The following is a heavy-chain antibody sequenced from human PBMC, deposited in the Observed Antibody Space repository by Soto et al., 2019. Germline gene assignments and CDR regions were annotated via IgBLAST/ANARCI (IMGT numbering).Heavy chain of an antibody. CDR2: IYYSGNT. J-gene: IGHJ5*02. CDR3: ARGVEMATILSWFDP. CDR1: GGSISSSSYY. D-gene: IGHD5-12*01. V-gene: IGHV4-39*01. Sequence: PSETLSLTCTVSGGSISSSSYYWGWIRQPPGKGLEWIGSIYYSGNTYYNLSLKSRVTISVDTSKNQFSLKLSSVTAADTAVYYCARGVEMATILSWFDPWGQGTLVTVSS.